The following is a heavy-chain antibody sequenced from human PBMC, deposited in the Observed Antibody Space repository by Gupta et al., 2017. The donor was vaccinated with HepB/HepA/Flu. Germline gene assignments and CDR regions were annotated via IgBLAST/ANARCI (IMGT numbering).Heavy chain of an antibody. J-gene: IGHJ6*03. Sequence: EVPVVESEGTLLKPGGSLRLSCPASRFAYSNAWMTWVRQAPGKGLEVGGHNNRNIDGGKKDDAASVKDRFTISRDDSKDTLDLEMTSRRDEGTAVYYCAAGRGKTDTDGWGKGTTVTVSS. V-gene: IGHV3-15*02. CDR3: AAGRGKTDTDG. CDR1: RFAYSNAW. CDR2: NNRNIDGGKK. D-gene: IGHD3-10*01.